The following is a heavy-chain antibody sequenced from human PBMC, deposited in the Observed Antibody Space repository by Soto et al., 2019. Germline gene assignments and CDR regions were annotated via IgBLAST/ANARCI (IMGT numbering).Heavy chain of an antibody. D-gene: IGHD5-12*01. V-gene: IGHV3-23*01. Sequence: PGGSLRLSCAASGFTFSSYAMSWVRQAPGKGLEWVSAISGSGGSTYYADSVKGRFTISRDNSQNTLYVQMNSLRAEDTAVYYCARRDGYNKGPFDYWGQGTLVTVSS. J-gene: IGHJ4*02. CDR3: ARRDGYNKGPFDY. CDR2: ISGSGGST. CDR1: GFTFSSYA.